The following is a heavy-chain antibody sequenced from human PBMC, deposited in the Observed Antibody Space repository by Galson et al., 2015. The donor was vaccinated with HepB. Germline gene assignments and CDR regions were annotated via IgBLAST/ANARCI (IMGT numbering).Heavy chain of an antibody. Sequence: SLRLSCAASGFTFSSYAMHWVRQAPGKGLEWVAVISYDGSNKYYADSVKGRFTISRDNSKNTLYLQMNSLRAEDTAVYYCAKAPLGAAELDYWGQGTLVTVSS. V-gene: IGHV3-30*04. CDR2: ISYDGSNK. CDR3: AKAPLGAAELDY. CDR1: GFTFSSYA. J-gene: IGHJ4*02. D-gene: IGHD6-13*01.